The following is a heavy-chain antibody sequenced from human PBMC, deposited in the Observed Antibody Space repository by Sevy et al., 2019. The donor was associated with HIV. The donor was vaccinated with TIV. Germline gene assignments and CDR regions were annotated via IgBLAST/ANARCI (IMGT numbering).Heavy chain of an antibody. CDR1: GYTFTGYY. J-gene: IGHJ4*02. CDR2: INPNSGGT. D-gene: IGHD3-3*01. V-gene: IGHV1-2*02. CDR3: ARGPLSHYDFWSGYPSY. Sequence: ASVKVSCKASGYTFTGYYMHWVRQAPGQELEWMGWINPNSGGTNYAQKFQGRVTMTRDTSISTAYMELSRLRSDDTAVYYCARGPLSHYDFWSGYPSYWGQGTLVTVSS.